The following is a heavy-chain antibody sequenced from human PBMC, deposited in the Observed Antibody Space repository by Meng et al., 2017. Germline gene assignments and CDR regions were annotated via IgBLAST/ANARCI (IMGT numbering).Heavy chain of an antibody. J-gene: IGHJ4*02. CDR2: MNPNSGNT. CDR1: GYAFTSFD. CDR3: ARVRGSGSLGIFDY. Sequence: QVPVVHVGGGVKKPGASVKVFCMASGYAFTSFDINWVGQATGQGLEWMGWMNPNSGNTGYAQKFQGRVTMTRNTSISTAYMELSSLRSEDTAVYYCARVRGSGSLGIFDYWGQGTLVTVSS. V-gene: IGHV1-8*01. D-gene: IGHD3-10*01.